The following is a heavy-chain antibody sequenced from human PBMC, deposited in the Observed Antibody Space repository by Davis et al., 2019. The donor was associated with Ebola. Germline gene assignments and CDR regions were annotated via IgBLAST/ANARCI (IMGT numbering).Heavy chain of an antibody. V-gene: IGHV4-59*01. CDR1: GGSISSYY. CDR3: ARGKLTFDP. J-gene: IGHJ5*02. D-gene: IGHD4-23*01. CDR2: IYYSGST. Sequence: GSLRLSCTVSGGSISSYYWSWIRQPPGKGLEWIGYIYYSGSTNYNPSLKSRVTISVDTSKNQFSLKLSSVTAADTAVYYCARGKLTFDPWGQGTLVTVSS.